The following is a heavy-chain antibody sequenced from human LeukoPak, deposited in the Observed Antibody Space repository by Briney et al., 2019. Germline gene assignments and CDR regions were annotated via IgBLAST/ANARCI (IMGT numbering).Heavy chain of an antibody. J-gene: IGHJ6*02. CDR2: SYYNGST. D-gene: IGHD4-17*01. CDR3: VSFTVTTYYYYAVDV. Sequence: PSETLSLTCTVSGGSINTGDYYWGWIRQPPGKGLEWYVRSYYNGSTYYNPSLKSRVTISVDTSKNQFSLKLSSITAADTAVYYCVSFTVTTYYYYAVDVWGQGTTVTVSS. CDR1: GGSINTGDYY. V-gene: IGHV4-39*07.